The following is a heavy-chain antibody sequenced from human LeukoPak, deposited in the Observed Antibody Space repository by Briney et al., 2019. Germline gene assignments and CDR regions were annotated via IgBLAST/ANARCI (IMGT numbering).Heavy chain of an antibody. CDR3: ARSTGPIDY. CDR2: TYYRSKWYT. V-gene: IGHV6-1*01. CDR1: GDSVSSNRAA. D-gene: IGHD1-1*01. Sequence: SQTLSLTCAISGDSVSSNRAAWNWIRQSPSRGLEWLGRTYYRSKWYTYYAASVKSRIAINRDTSKNQFSLQLNFVTPEDTAVYYCARSTGPIDYWGQGTLVTVSS. J-gene: IGHJ4*02.